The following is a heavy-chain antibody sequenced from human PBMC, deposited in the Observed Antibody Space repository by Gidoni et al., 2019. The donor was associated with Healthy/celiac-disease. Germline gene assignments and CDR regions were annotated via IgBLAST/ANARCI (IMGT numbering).Heavy chain of an antibody. J-gene: IGHJ4*02. CDR2: ISGRGGST. Sequence: EVQLLESGGGLVQPGGSLRLSCAASGFTFSRHAMSWVRQAPGKGLEWVSAISGRGGSTYYADSVKGRFTISRDNSKNTLYLQMNSLRAEDTAVYYCAKDHPRSDSPLDFDYWGQGTLVTVSS. V-gene: IGHV3-23*01. CDR1: GFTFSRHA. CDR3: AKDHPRSDSPLDFDY. D-gene: IGHD2-21*02.